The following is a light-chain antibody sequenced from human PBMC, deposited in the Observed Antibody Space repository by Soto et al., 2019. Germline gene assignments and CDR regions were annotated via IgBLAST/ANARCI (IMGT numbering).Light chain of an antibody. CDR2: DAS. CDR1: QDISNY. Sequence: DIQMTQSPSSLSASVRDRVTITCQASQDISNYLNWYQQKPGKAHKLLTYDASNLETGVPSKFSGSGSGTDFTFTISSLQPEDIATYYCQQYDNLPITFGQGTRLEIK. CDR3: QQYDNLPIT. V-gene: IGKV1-33*01. J-gene: IGKJ5*01.